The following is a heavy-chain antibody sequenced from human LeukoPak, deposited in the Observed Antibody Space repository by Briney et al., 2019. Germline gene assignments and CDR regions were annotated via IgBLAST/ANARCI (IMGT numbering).Heavy chain of an antibody. J-gene: IGHJ4*02. CDR3: ARGRPSMVRGVIMSH. Sequence: SETLSLTCAVYGGSFSGYYWSWIRQPPGKGLEWIGEINHSGSTNYNPSLKSRVTISVDTPKNQFSLKLSSVTAADTAVYYCARGRPSMVRGVIMSHWGQGTLVTVSS. CDR2: INHSGST. V-gene: IGHV4-34*01. CDR1: GGSFSGYY. D-gene: IGHD3-10*01.